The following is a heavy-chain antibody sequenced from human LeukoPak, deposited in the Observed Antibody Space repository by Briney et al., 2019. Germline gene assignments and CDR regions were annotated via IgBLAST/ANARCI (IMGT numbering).Heavy chain of an antibody. V-gene: IGHV3-23*01. CDR3: AKRNTMVRGGPCFDY. CDR2: IFGNGDTT. Sequence: GGSLRLSCAASGFTFSDYYMNWVRQAPGKGLEWVSIIFGNGDTTYNADSVKGRFTVSRDNSKDTLYLQMNDLRPDDTAIYYCAKRNTMVRGGPCFDYWGQGLLVTVSS. J-gene: IGHJ4*02. D-gene: IGHD3-10*01. CDR1: GFTFSDYY.